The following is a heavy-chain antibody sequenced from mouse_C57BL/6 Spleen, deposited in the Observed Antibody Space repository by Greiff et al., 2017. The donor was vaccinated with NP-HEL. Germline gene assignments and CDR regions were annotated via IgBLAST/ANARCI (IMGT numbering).Heavy chain of an antibody. J-gene: IGHJ1*03. Sequence: QVQLQQPGAELVKPGASVKMSCKASGYTFTSYWITWVKQRPGQGLEWIGDIYPGSGSTNYNEKFKSKATLTVDTSSSTAYMQLSSLTSEDSAVYYCARGVLRYRYFDVWGTGTTVTVSS. CDR3: ARGVLRYRYFDV. V-gene: IGHV1-55*01. CDR1: GYTFTSYW. D-gene: IGHD1-1*01. CDR2: IYPGSGST.